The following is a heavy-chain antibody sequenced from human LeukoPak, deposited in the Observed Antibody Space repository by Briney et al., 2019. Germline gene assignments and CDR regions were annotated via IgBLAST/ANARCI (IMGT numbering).Heavy chain of an antibody. D-gene: IGHD1-14*01. CDR3: ARSNQADDY. CDR2: INPGGSST. J-gene: IGHJ4*02. CDR1: GFTFSXXX. Sequence: GGSLRLSCAASGFTFSXXXXXXXXXXXXXXXVRVSRINPGGSSTAYADSVKGRFTISRDNAESTLYLQMDSLRAEDTAVYYCARSNQADDYWGQGTLVTVSS. V-gene: IGHV3-74*01.